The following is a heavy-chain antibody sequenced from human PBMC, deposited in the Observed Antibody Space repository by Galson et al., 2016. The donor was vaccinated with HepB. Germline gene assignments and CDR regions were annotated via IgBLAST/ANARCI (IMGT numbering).Heavy chain of an antibody. D-gene: IGHD1-26*01. Sequence: SETLSLTCVVSGDSVSSNYYWSWIRQPPGKGLEWIGAIYYTGRTKYNPFRKSRPTISVDTSKKPFSFELTSVNTADTAIYYCASYAGVGKTPGRFAWGLGTLVTVSS. CDR2: IYYTGRT. CDR3: ASYAGVGKTPGRFA. J-gene: IGHJ5*02. CDR1: GDSVSSNYY. V-gene: IGHV4-61*03.